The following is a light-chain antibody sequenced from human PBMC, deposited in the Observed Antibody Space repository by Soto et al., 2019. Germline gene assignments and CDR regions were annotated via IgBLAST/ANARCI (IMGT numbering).Light chain of an antibody. V-gene: IGKV1-5*03. CDR1: QSISTW. Sequence: DIQMTQSPSTLSASVGDRVTISCRASQSISTWLAWYQQKPGKAPKLLIYKASSLESGVPSRFSGSGSGTEFTRTISSLQPDDFATYYCQQYDSYWVTFGQGTKLEI. CDR2: KAS. J-gene: IGKJ2*01. CDR3: QQYDSYWVT.